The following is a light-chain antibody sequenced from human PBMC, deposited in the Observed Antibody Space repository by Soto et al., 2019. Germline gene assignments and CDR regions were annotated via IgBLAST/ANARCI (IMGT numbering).Light chain of an antibody. V-gene: IGKV3-20*01. J-gene: IGKJ4*01. CDR3: QQYGRSPST. Sequence: EIVVTQSPGTMSLSPGERATLACLASQRVFKNSLAWYQQKPGQAPRLLIYDASSRAAGISDRFSGSGSGTDFTITVSRLEPADFEVYYCQQYGRSPSTFGGGTKVDIK. CDR2: DAS. CDR1: QRVFKNS.